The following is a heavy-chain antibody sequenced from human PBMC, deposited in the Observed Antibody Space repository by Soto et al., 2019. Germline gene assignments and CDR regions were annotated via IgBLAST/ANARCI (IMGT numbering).Heavy chain of an antibody. V-gene: IGHV4-59*01. D-gene: IGHD3-22*01. CDR2: IYYSGTT. CDR1: GGSISGYY. Sequence: SETLSLTCTVSGGSISGYYWSWIRQPPGKGLEWIGYIYYSGTTSYNPSLNSRVTMSVDTSKNQFSLKLSSVTAADTAVYYCARGLISGYYLYDAFDIWGQGTMVNVSS. J-gene: IGHJ3*02. CDR3: ARGLISGYYLYDAFDI.